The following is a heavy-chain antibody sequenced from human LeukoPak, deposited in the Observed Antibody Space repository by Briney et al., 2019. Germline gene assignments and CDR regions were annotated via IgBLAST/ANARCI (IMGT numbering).Heavy chain of an antibody. CDR3: ATLWFGGWDY. J-gene: IGHJ4*02. CDR1: GFTFSTYW. V-gene: IGHV4-39*01. CDR2: IYYSGST. Sequence: GSLRLSCTASGFTFSTYWMSWIRQPPGKGLEWIGSIYYSGSTYYNPSLKSRVTISVDTSKNQFSLKLSSVTAADTAVYYCATLWFGGWDYWGQGTLVTVSS. D-gene: IGHD3-10*01.